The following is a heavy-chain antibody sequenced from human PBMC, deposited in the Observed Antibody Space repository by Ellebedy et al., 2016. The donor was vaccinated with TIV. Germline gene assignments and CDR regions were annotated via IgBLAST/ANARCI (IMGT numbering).Heavy chain of an antibody. CDR3: ASGGIAVAGTYYYKYVMDV. D-gene: IGHD6-19*01. CDR1: GGTFSSYA. J-gene: IGHJ6*02. V-gene: IGHV1-69*04. CDR2: IIPILTIA. Sequence: AASVKVSCKASGGTFSSYAISWVRRAPGQGLEWMGRIIPILTIANYAQKFQGRITITADKSTSTAYMELSSLRSGDTAVYFCASGGIAVAGTYYYKYVMDVWGQGTTVTVSS.